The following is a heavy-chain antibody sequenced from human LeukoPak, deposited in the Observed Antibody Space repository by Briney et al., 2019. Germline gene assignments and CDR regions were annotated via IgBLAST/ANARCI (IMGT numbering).Heavy chain of an antibody. Sequence: GGSLRLSCAASGFTFSSYWMHWVRQAPGEGLVWVSRINSDGSRTTYADSVKGRFTISRDNSKNTLYLQMNSLRAEDTAVYYCAKVSSDIVVVPAAMGGYYYYMDVWGKGTTVTISS. V-gene: IGHV3-74*01. CDR3: AKVSSDIVVVPAAMGGYYYYMDV. J-gene: IGHJ6*03. CDR2: INSDGSRT. D-gene: IGHD2-2*01. CDR1: GFTFSSYW.